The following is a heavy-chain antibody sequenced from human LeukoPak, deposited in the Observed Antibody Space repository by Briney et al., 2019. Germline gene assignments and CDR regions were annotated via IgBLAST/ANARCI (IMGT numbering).Heavy chain of an antibody. CDR1: GFTFSSYA. D-gene: IGHD2-2*01. CDR2: ISYDGSNK. CDR3: ARATRPYYYYYYMDV. V-gene: IGHV3-30-3*01. Sequence: PGRSLRLSCAASGFTFSSYAMHWVRQAPGKGLEWVAVISYDGSNKYYADSVKGRFTISRDNSKNTPYLQMNSLRAEDTAVYYCARATRPYYYYYYMDVWGKGTTVTVS. J-gene: IGHJ6*03.